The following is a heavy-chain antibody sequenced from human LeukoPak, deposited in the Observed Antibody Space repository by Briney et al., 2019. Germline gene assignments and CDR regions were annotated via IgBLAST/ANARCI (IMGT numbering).Heavy chain of an antibody. J-gene: IGHJ5*02. CDR3: ARRMVRGVITRADWFDL. Sequence: GGSLRLSRAASGFAFSDYYMSWIRQAPGKGLEWISYITNTNSGSVIYYADSVQGRFTVSRDNAKNSLYLQMSSLRAEDTAVYYCARRMVRGVITRADWFDLWGQGTLVTVSS. D-gene: IGHD3-10*01. CDR1: GFAFSDYY. CDR2: ITNTNSGSVI. V-gene: IGHV3-11*01.